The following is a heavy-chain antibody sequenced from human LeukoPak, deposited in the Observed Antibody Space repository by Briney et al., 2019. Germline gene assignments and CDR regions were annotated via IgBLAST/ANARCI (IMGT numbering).Heavy chain of an antibody. Sequence: PSETLSLTCTVSGGSISSSSYYWGWIRQPPGKGLEWIGSIYYSGSTYYNPSLKSRVTISVDTSKNQFSLKLSSVTAADTAVYYCARVTAYDGSGYYKYYFDYWGQGTLSPSPQ. J-gene: IGHJ4*02. CDR2: IYYSGST. D-gene: IGHD3-22*01. V-gene: IGHV4-39*01. CDR1: GGSISSSSYY. CDR3: ARVTAYDGSGYYKYYFDY.